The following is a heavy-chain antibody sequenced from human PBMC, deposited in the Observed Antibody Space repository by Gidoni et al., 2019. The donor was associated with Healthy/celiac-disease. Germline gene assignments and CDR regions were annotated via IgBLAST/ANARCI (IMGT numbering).Heavy chain of an antibody. V-gene: IGHV4-39*01. Sequence: WIGSIYYSGSTYYNPSLKSRVTISVDTSKNQFSLKLSSVTAADTAVYYCARHEYGGNSYVNWFDPWGQGTLVTVSS. D-gene: IGHD2-21*02. CDR2: IYYSGST. J-gene: IGHJ5*02. CDR3: ARHEYGGNSYVNWFDP.